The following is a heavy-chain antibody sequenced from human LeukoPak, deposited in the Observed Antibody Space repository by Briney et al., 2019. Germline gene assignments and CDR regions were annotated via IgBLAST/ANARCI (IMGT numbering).Heavy chain of an antibody. Sequence: GGSLRLPCAASGLTFSGYTMNWVRQAPGKGLEWVSYISSGSSTIHYADSVKGRFTISRDNGKNSLYLEMNSLRDEDTAVYYCAALASFDYWGQGTLVTVSS. CDR2: ISSGSSTI. D-gene: IGHD6-13*01. V-gene: IGHV3-48*02. CDR1: GLTFSGYT. CDR3: AALASFDY. J-gene: IGHJ4*02.